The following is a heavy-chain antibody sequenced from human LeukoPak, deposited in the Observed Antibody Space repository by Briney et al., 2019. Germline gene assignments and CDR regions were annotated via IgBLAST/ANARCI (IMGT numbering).Heavy chain of an antibody. D-gene: IGHD3-3*01. CDR1: GGSISSSSYY. J-gene: IGHJ5*02. Sequence: SETLSLTCTVSGGSISSSSYYWGWIRQPPGKGLEWIGSIYYSGSTYYNPSPKSRVTISVDTSKNQFSLKLSSVTAADTAVYYCARGRSYDFGDWFDPWGQGTLVTVSS. CDR2: IYYSGST. CDR3: ARGRSYDFGDWFDP. V-gene: IGHV4-39*07.